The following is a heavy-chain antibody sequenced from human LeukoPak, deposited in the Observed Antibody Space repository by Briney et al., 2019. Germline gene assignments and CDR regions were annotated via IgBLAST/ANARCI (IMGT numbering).Heavy chain of an antibody. J-gene: IGHJ4*02. Sequence: SETLSLTCIVSGAFISSSPYYWGWIRLPPGKGLDYIGSIHYSGRTYYNPSLESRVTISVDTSKNQFSLELSSVTAADTAVYYCARARQWLRGGPFDYWGQGTLVTVSS. CDR1: GAFISSSPYY. CDR2: IHYSGRT. V-gene: IGHV4-39*07. D-gene: IGHD6-19*01. CDR3: ARARQWLRGGPFDY.